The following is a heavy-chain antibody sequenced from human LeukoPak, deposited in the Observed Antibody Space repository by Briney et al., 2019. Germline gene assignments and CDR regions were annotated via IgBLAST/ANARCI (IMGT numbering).Heavy chain of an antibody. Sequence: PGGSLRLSCVASGFTFSSFAMAWVRQAPGKGLEWVSSISSSSRDINYADSVKGRFTISRDNAWNSLYLQMNSLRAEDTAVYYCARDSDSSGHYYMDYFDYWGQGALVTVSS. J-gene: IGHJ4*02. D-gene: IGHD3-22*01. CDR3: ARDSDSSGHYYMDYFDY. CDR1: GFTFSSFA. CDR2: ISSSSRDI. V-gene: IGHV3-21*01.